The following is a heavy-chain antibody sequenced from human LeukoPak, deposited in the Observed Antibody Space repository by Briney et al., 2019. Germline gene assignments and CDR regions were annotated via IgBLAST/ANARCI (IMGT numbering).Heavy chain of an antibody. CDR1: GFTFRSYR. J-gene: IGHJ3*02. D-gene: IGHD3-22*01. CDR2: IKQGESEK. CDR3: ARGDNSSFDR. V-gene: IGHV3-7*04. Sequence: HSGGSLRLFCAASGFTFRSYRMNWVRQAPGKGLEGVASIKQGESEKYYGVCVKGRFTLPRHSAKNSLYMQRKTLSDEDGCVFFCARGDNSSFDRWLQRRMVTVPS.